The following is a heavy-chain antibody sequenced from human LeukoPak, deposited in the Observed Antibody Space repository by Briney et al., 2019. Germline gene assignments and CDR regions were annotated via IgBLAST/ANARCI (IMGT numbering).Heavy chain of an antibody. V-gene: IGHV3-33*06. Sequence: GRSLRLSCTASGFTLSSYGMHWVRQAPGKGLEWVAVIWFDGSNKYYADSVKGRLTIARDNSTSTLYLQMNSLRAEDTAVYYCAKAVAATGHYYFGMDVWGQGTTVTVSS. CDR2: IWFDGSNK. J-gene: IGHJ6*02. D-gene: IGHD6-19*01. CDR1: GFTLSSYG. CDR3: AKAVAATGHYYFGMDV.